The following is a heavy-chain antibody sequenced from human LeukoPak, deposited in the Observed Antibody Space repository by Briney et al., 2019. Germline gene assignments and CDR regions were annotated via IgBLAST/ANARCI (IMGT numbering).Heavy chain of an antibody. CDR1: GGSISTYY. CDR2: IHHSGST. Sequence: SETLSLTCTVSGGSISTYYWSWIRQPPGKGLEWIGYIHHSGSTNYNPSLKSRVTISVDTSNNQFSLNLSSVTAADTAVYHCARSVGIWFGDSSGGGCYSTWFDPWGQGTLVTVSS. V-gene: IGHV4-59*01. D-gene: IGHD2-15*01. J-gene: IGHJ5*02. CDR3: ARSVGIWFGDSSGGGCYSTWFDP.